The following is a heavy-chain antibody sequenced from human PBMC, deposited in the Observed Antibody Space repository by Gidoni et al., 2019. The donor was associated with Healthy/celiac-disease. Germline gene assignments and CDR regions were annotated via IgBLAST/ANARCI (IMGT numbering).Heavy chain of an antibody. D-gene: IGHD6-6*01. J-gene: IGHJ4*02. V-gene: IGHV3-30-3*01. CDR3: AGPTPRPKCYFDY. CDR2: IAYDGSNK. CDR1: ELPISSYD. Sequence: VQRVESGGGVCQPVRSRNPCCSSSELPISSYDMHWVRQAPGKGLEWVAVIAYDGSNKYYADSVKGRFTISRHNSKNTLYLQMNSLRAEDTAVYYCAGPTPRPKCYFDYWGQGTLVTVSS.